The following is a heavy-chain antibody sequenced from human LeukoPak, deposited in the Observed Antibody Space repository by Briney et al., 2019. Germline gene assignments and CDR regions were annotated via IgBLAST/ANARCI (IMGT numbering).Heavy chain of an antibody. CDR3: AKRGAEVGATVAPGDY. CDR1: GFTFSSYA. Sequence: PGGSLRLSCAASGFTFSSYAMSWVRQAPGKGLEWVSAISDSGGNTYYADSVKGRFSISRDKSKNTLYLQLNSLRAEDTAVYYCAKRGAEVGATVAPGDYWGQGTLVTISS. D-gene: IGHD1-26*01. V-gene: IGHV3-23*01. J-gene: IGHJ4*02. CDR2: ISDSGGNT.